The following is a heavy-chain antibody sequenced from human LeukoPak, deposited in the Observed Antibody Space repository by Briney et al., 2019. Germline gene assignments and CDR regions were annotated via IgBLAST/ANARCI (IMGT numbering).Heavy chain of an antibody. J-gene: IGHJ4*02. CDR2: IRYHGSNI. Sequence: GGSLRLSXAASGFTFSSYGVHWVRQAPGKGLEWVAYIRYHGSNINYADSVKGRFTISRDNSKDTLFLQMSSLRAEDTAVYYCAKVLTGYCGSTSCPFDSWGQGTPVTVSS. CDR1: GFTFSSYG. CDR3: AKVLTGYCGSTSCPFDS. D-gene: IGHD2-2*01. V-gene: IGHV3-30*02.